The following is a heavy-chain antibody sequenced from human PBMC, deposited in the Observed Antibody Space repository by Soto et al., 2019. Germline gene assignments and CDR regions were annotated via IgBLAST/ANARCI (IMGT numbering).Heavy chain of an antibody. Sequence: LGASLKISCKGSGYSFTSYWIGWVRQMPGKGLEWMGIIYPGDSDTRYSPSFQGQVTISADKSISTAYLQWSSLKASDTAMYYCARYNLGHTQYATPNTDAFDIWGQGTMVTVSS. CDR2: IYPGDSDT. CDR3: ARYNLGHTQYATPNTDAFDI. V-gene: IGHV5-51*01. J-gene: IGHJ3*02. CDR1: GYSFTSYW. D-gene: IGHD2-8*01.